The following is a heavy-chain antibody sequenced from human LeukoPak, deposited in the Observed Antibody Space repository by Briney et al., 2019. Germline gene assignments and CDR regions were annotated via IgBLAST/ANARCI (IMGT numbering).Heavy chain of an antibody. CDR3: ARGGGITMIVVVTAPFDY. V-gene: IGHV4-34*01. CDR1: GGSFGGYY. J-gene: IGHJ4*02. D-gene: IGHD3-22*01. Sequence: EXXSLTCAVYGGSFGGYYWSWIRQPPGKGLEWIGEINHSGSTNYNPSLKSRVTISVDTSKNQFSLKPSSVTAADTAVYYCARGGGITMIVVVTAPFDYWGQGTLVTVSS. CDR2: INHSGST.